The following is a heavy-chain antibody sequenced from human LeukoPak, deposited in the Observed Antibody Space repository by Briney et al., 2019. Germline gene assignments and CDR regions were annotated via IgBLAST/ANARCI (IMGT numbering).Heavy chain of an antibody. Sequence: GESLKISCKGSGYSFTSYWIGWVRQMPGKGLEWMGIIYPGDSDTRYSPSFQGQVTISADQSISTAYLQWSSLKASDTAMYYCARSDFVYYYDSSGYYYDYWGQGTLVTVSS. CDR1: GYSFTSYW. CDR3: ARSDFVYYYDSSGYYYDY. CDR2: IYPGDSDT. V-gene: IGHV5-51*01. D-gene: IGHD3-22*01. J-gene: IGHJ4*02.